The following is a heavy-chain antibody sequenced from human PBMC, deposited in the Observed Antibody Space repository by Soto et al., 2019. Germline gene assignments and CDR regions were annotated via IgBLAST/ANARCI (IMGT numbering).Heavy chain of an antibody. CDR3: AKQQGPGTPYYYAMDV. J-gene: IGHJ6*01. Sequence: EVQLLESGGGLVQPGGSLKLSCAASGFTFSSYAMSWVRQAPGKGLEWVSVIRSSGDRTYYADSVKGRFTISRDNSKNTLYMQMNSLRAEDTAVYYCAKQQGPGTPYYYAMDVW. D-gene: IGHD1-1*01. CDR1: GFTFSSYA. CDR2: IRSSGDRT. V-gene: IGHV3-23*01.